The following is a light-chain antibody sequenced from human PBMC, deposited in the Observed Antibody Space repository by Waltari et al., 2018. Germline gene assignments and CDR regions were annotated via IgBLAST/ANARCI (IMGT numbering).Light chain of an antibody. V-gene: IGKV3-11*01. Sequence: EIVLTQSPATLSLSPVERASLSCRARQTVSNFLAWFQQKPGQPPSILLYEASYLASNNPARLSCRGSGTDFTLNISSLEPEDVAVYYCQQRSSWPLTFGGGTKVEI. CDR2: EAS. CDR1: QTVSNF. J-gene: IGKJ4*02. CDR3: QQRSSWPLT.